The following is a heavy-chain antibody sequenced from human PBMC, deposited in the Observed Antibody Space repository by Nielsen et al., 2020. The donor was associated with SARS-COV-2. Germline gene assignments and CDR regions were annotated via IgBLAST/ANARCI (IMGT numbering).Heavy chain of an antibody. CDR2: INPSGGRA. CDR1: GYTFTNYY. Sequence: ASVKVSCKASGYTFTNYYMHWVRQAPGQGLEWMGIINPSGGRATYTQKFRGRVTMTSDTSTSTVYMELSSLRSDDTVVYYCARNEYSYGSGIHYWGQGTQLTVSS. J-gene: IGHJ4*02. CDR3: ARNEYSYGSGIHY. D-gene: IGHD3-10*01. V-gene: IGHV1-46*01.